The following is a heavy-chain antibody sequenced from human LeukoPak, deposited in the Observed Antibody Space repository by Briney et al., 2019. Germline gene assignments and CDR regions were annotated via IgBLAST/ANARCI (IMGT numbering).Heavy chain of an antibody. D-gene: IGHD3-16*01. Sequence: SLRLSCAASGFTFSSYAMHWVRQAPGKGLEWVAVISYDGSNKYYADSVKGRLTISRDNSKNTLYLQMNSLRAEDTAVYYCARAQGPFGDYYYGMDVWGQGTTVTVSS. CDR3: ARAQGPFGDYYYGMDV. J-gene: IGHJ6*02. CDR2: ISYDGSNK. V-gene: IGHV3-30-3*01. CDR1: GFTFSSYA.